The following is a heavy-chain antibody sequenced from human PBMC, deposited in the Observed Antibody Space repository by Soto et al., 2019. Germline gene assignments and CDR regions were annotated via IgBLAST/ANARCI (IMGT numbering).Heavy chain of an antibody. V-gene: IGHV3-9*01. Sequence: LSCAASGFTFDDYAMHWIRQAQGKSLEWVSGISWKSGSIGYVVTVKCRLTICRDNVKSTLYLQMNIWSAEDTALYYSAKENEGLESCWYHCNHWGKGNLVAVSS. J-gene: IGHJ5*02. CDR3: AKENEGLESCWYHCNH. CDR2: ISWKSGSI. CDR1: GFTFDDYA. D-gene: IGHD6-19*01.